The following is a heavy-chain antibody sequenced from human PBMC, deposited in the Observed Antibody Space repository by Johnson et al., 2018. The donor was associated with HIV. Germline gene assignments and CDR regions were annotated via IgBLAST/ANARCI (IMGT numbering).Heavy chain of an antibody. J-gene: IGHJ3*02. Sequence: VQLVESGGGVVQPGRSLRLSCAASGFTFSSYGMHWVRQAPGKGLEWVAGMWYDGTKKNYADSVKGRFTISRDNSKNTLHLQMNSLRAEDTAWYYCEKCIWGSSLIDAFDIWGQGTMVTVSS. V-gene: IGHV3-33*06. CDR2: MWYDGTKK. CDR1: GFTFSSYG. D-gene: IGHD6-13*01. CDR3: EKCIWGSSLIDAFDI.